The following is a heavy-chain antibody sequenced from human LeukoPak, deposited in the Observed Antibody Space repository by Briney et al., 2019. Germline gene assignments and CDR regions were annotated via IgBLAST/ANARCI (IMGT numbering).Heavy chain of an antibody. CDR3: ARAGGPDYYYGMDV. CDR2: LYYSGTT. CDR1: GGSINY. J-gene: IGHJ6*02. Sequence: SETLSLTCTVSGGSINYGGWIRQPPGKGLEWIGSLYYSGTTHYNPSLKSRVTISVDTSKNQFSLKLSSVTAADTAVYYCARAGGPDYYYGMDVWGQGTTVTVSS. V-gene: IGHV4-39*01.